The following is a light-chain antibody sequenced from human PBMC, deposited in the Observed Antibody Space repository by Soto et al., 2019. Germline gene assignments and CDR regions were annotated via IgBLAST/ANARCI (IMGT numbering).Light chain of an antibody. CDR1: QNITTY. CDR2: GAS. CDR3: QQSYSSPVT. J-gene: IGKJ5*01. V-gene: IGKV1-39*01. Sequence: DIQMTQSPFSLSASVGDRVAITCRASQNITTYVNWYQQKPGKAPNLLIYGASNLQSGVPSRFSGSGSGTEFTLTISSLRPEDFATYYCQQSYSSPVTFGQGTRLEIK.